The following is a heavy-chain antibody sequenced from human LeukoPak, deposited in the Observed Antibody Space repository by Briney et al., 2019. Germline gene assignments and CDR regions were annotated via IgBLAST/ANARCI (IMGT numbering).Heavy chain of an antibody. J-gene: IGHJ3*02. D-gene: IGHD2-15*01. CDR1: GFTFSSYA. Sequence: GGSLRLSCSASGFTFSSYAMSWVRQAPGKGLEWVSAISGSGGSTYYADSVKGRFTISRDNSKNTLYLQMNSLRAEDTAVYYCAKSGGSLGDAFDIWGQGTMVTVSS. CDR2: ISGSGGST. V-gene: IGHV3-23*01. CDR3: AKSGGSLGDAFDI.